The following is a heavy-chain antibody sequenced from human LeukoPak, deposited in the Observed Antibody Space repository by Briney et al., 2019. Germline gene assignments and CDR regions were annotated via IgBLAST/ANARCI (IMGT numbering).Heavy chain of an antibody. CDR1: GGTFSSYA. Sequence: ASVKVSCKASGGTFSSYAISWVRQAPGQELEWMGRIIPIFGTANYAQKFQGRVTITADKSTSTAYMELSSLRSEDTAVYYCARVGLGDGLPNAFDIWGQGTMVTVSS. CDR2: IIPIFGTA. V-gene: IGHV1-69*06. D-gene: IGHD3-10*01. J-gene: IGHJ3*02. CDR3: ARVGLGDGLPNAFDI.